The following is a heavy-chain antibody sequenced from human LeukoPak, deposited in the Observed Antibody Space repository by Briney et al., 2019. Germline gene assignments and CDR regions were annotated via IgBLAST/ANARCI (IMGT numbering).Heavy chain of an antibody. D-gene: IGHD2-21*02. CDR3: AKDKDLAYCGGDCYPVAFDI. V-gene: IGHV3-23*01. CDR2: ISGSGGST. CDR1: GFTFSSYA. J-gene: IGHJ3*02. Sequence: PGGSLRLSCAASGFTFSSYAMSWVRQAPGKGLEWVSAISGSGGSTYYADSVKGRFTISRDNSKNTLYLQMNSLRAEDTAVYYCAKDKDLAYCGGDCYPVAFDIWGQGTMVTVSS.